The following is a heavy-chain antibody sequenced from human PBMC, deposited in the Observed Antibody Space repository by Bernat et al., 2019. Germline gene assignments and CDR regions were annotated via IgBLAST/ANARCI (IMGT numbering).Heavy chain of an antibody. CDR3: ARDWRDTAMVQDAFDI. D-gene: IGHD5-18*01. V-gene: IGHV3-21*01. CDR1: GFTFSSYS. Sequence: EVQLVESGGGLVKPGGSLRLSCAASGFTFSSYSMNWVRQAPGKGLEWVSSISSSSSSYIYYADSVKGRFTISRDNAKNSLYLQMNSLRAEDTAVYYCARDWRDTAMVQDAFDIWGQGTMVTVSS. CDR2: ISSSSSSYI. J-gene: IGHJ3*02.